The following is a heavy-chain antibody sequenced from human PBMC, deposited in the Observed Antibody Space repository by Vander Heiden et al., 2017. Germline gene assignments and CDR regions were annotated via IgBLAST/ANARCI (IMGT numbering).Heavy chain of an antibody. J-gene: IGHJ4*02. Sequence: QVQLVQCGAEVQKPGASVKVSCKASGYTYTNYGISWVRQAPGQGLEWMGYISGNNDNANYAQKFRGRVTMTTDTSTSTAYIDLRSLGSDDTGVYYCARGWYGDLVYWGQGTLVTVSS. V-gene: IGHV1-18*01. D-gene: IGHD6-13*01. CDR1: GYTYTNYG. CDR2: ISGNNDNA. CDR3: ARGWYGDLVY.